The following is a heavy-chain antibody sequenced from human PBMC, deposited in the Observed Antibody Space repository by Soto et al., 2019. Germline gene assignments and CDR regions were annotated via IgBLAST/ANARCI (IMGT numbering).Heavy chain of an antibody. D-gene: IGHD1-26*01. V-gene: IGHV3-23*01. J-gene: IGHJ4*02. CDR2: ISGSGSNT. CDR1: GFTFSSHA. Sequence: EVQLLESGGRLVQPGGSLRLSCAASGFTFSSHAMSWVRQAPGKGLEWVSGISGSGSNTYYADSVKGRFTISRDNSKNTVYLQMNSVRADDTAVYYCAKEYTSTSRGSFDYWGQGALVTVSS. CDR3: AKEYTSTSRGSFDY.